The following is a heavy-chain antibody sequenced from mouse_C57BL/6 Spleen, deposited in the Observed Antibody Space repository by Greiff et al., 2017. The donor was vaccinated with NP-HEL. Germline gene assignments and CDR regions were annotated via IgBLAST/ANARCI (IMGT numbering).Heavy chain of an antibody. J-gene: IGHJ1*03. CDR2: IDPSDSET. V-gene: IGHV1-52*01. CDR3: ARSLYGSISYWYFDV. D-gene: IGHD1-1*01. Sequence: QVQLQQPGAELVRPGSSVKLSCKASGYTFTSYWMHWVKQRPIQGLEWIGNIDPSDSETHYNQKFKDKATLTVDKSSSTAYMQLSSLTSEDSAVYYCARSLYGSISYWYFDVWGTGTTVTVSS. CDR1: GYTFTSYW.